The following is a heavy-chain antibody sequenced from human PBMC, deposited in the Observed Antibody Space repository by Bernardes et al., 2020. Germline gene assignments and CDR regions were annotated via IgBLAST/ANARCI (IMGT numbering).Heavy chain of an antibody. V-gene: IGHV3-53*01. CDR2: IYSGGNT. D-gene: IGHD2-15*01. CDR3: ARDIYGCSSGGDC. Sequence: GGSLRLSCAASGFIVSSNCMSWVRQAPGKGLEWLAVIYSGGNTYYADSVKGRFTISRDNSKNTLYLQMNSLRAEDTAVYYCARDIYGCSSGGDCWGQGTLVTVSS. J-gene: IGHJ4*02. CDR1: GFIVSSNC.